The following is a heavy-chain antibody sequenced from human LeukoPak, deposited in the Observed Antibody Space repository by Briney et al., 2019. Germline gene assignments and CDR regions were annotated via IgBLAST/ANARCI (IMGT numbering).Heavy chain of an antibody. CDR3: AGGDYPLSY. V-gene: IGHV3-66*01. D-gene: IGHD4-17*01. CDR2: IYNDGKT. Sequence: GGSLRLPCAASGFSVNDNYWHWVRQAPGKAPQWISIIYNDGKTRYADSVRGRFTFSRDNSKNTLYLQMDSLRAEDTAVYYCAGGDYPLSYWGQGSLVTVSS. J-gene: IGHJ4*02. CDR1: GFSVNDNY.